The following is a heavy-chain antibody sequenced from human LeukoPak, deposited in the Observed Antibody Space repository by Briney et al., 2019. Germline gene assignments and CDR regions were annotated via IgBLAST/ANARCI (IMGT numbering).Heavy chain of an antibody. CDR2: IRQDGSEK. CDR1: GFTFSNYW. CDR3: ARDYVWGSDRYTDY. D-gene: IGHD3-16*02. V-gene: IGHV3-7*05. Sequence: GGSLRLSCAASGFTFSNYWMSWVRQAPGRGLEWVANIRQDGSEKYYVDSVKGRFTISRDNAKNSLYLQMNSLRAEDTAVYYCARDYVWGSDRYTDYWGQGTLVTVSS. J-gene: IGHJ4*02.